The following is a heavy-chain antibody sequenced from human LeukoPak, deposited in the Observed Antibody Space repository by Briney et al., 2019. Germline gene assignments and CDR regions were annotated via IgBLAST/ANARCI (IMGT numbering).Heavy chain of an antibody. J-gene: IGHJ6*02. CDR1: GFTFSSFW. V-gene: IGHV3-7*04. Sequence: GGSLRLSCAASGFTFSSFWMSWVRQTPGKGLEWVANIKPDGSEKEYVDYLKGRFTISRDNAENSLYLQVNSLRVEDTAVYYCARFGVNYGMDFWGQGTTVTVSS. CDR3: ARFGVNYGMDF. CDR2: IKPDGSEK. D-gene: IGHD3-16*01.